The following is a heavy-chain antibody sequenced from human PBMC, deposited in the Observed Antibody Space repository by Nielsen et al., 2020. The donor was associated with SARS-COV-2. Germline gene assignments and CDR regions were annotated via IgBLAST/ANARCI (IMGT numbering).Heavy chain of an antibody. CDR2: VSRDGSDT. V-gene: IGHV3-30*18. CDR3: AKDVWSGAHQIGPDY. D-gene: IGHD3-3*01. Sequence: GESLKISCAASGFTFTNYGMHWVRQVAGKGLEWVAIVSRDGSDTFYVDSVKGRFTISRDNSKNTVYLQMNSLRAEDTAVYHCAKDVWSGAHQIGPDYWGQGTLVTVSS. J-gene: IGHJ4*02. CDR1: GFTFTNYG.